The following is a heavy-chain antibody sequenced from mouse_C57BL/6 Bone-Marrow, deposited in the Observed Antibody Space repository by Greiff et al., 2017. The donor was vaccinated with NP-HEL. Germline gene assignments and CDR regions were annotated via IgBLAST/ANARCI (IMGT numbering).Heavy chain of an antibody. CDR3: ASYYYGSSHGAWFAY. CDR1: GFNIKNAY. Sequence: EVKLVESVAELVRPGASVKLSCTASGFNIKNAYMHWVKQRPEQGLEWIGRIDPANGNTKYAPKFQGKATITADTSSNTAYLQLSSLTSEETAIYYCASYYYGSSHGAWFAYWAKGLWSLSLQ. D-gene: IGHD1-1*01. J-gene: IGHJ3*01. V-gene: IGHV14-3*01. CDR2: IDPANGNT.